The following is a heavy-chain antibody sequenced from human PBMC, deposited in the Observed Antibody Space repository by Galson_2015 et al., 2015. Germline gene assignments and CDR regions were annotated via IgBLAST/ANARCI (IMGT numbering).Heavy chain of an antibody. CDR1: GFNFRAYG. CDR2: ILYDGSKE. Sequence: SLRLSCAASGFNFRAYGMHWVRQAPGKGLEWVAVILYDGSKEYYADSVKGRFTISRDNSKNTLYLQMNSLRDEDTAVYYCAKDIGLRGVAYGYFDYWGQGTLVTVSS. J-gene: IGHJ4*02. V-gene: IGHV3-30*18. D-gene: IGHD4-17*01. CDR3: AKDIGLRGVAYGYFDY.